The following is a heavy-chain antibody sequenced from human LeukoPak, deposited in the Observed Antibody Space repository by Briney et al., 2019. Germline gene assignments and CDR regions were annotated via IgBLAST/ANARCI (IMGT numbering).Heavy chain of an antibody. CDR2: IWYDGSNK. Sequence: PGRSLRLSCAASGFTFSSYGMHWVRQAPGKGLEWVAVIWYDGSNKYYADSVKGRFTISRDNSKNTLYLQMNSLRAEDTAVYYCARDGLHTVTTYYFDYWGQGTLVTVSS. D-gene: IGHD4-17*01. CDR1: GFTFSSYG. J-gene: IGHJ4*02. V-gene: IGHV3-33*01. CDR3: ARDGLHTVTTYYFDY.